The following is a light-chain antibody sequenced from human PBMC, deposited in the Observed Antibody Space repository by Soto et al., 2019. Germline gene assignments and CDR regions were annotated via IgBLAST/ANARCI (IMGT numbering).Light chain of an antibody. Sequence: EIVLTQSPGTLPWSPGERATLSCRASQSVSSNYLVWYRQKPGQAPRPLIYGASSRATGIPDRFSGSGSGTDFTLTISRLEPEDFAVYYCQQYANSPFTFGQGTKLEIK. CDR3: QQYANSPFT. CDR1: QSVSSNY. V-gene: IGKV3-20*01. CDR2: GAS. J-gene: IGKJ2*01.